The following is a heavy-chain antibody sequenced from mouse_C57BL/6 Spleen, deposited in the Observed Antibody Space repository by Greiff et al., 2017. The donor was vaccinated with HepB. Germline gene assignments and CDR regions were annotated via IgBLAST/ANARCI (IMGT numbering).Heavy chain of an antibody. V-gene: IGHV5-9*01. CDR3: ARHARSSPYAMDY. Sequence: SLPLSFAASFFPFRRSTLSFVLPTPEKRLAWVATISGGGGNTYYPDSVKGRFTISRDNAKNTLYLQMSSLRSEDTALYYCARHARSSPYAMDYWGQGTSVTVSS. CDR1: FFPFRRST. J-gene: IGHJ4*01. D-gene: IGHD1-1*01. CDR2: ISGGGGNT.